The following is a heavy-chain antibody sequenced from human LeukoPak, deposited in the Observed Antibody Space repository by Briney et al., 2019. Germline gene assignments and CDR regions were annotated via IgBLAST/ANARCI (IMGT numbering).Heavy chain of an antibody. CDR2: ISADSRTI. D-gene: IGHD1-26*01. Sequence: PGGSLRLSCAASGVTFSGNGMSWVRQAPGKGLECLSYISADSRTIYYADSVKGRFTISRDNAENSLYLQMHTLRDEDTAVYYCATNPHSGSWGWGQGTMVTVSS. CDR1: GVTFSGNG. CDR3: ATNPHSGSWG. J-gene: IGHJ3*01. V-gene: IGHV3-48*02.